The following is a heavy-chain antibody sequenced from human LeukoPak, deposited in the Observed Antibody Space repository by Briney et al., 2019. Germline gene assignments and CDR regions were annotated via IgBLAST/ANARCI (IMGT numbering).Heavy chain of an antibody. D-gene: IGHD2-2*01. CDR3: ARQRRYCSSTSCYFGYYGLDV. CDR1: GGSISSGGYY. V-gene: IGHV4-31*11. Sequence: SETLSLTYAVSGGSISSGGYYWSWIRQHPGEGLEWIGYIFYSGSTYYNPSLKSRVTISVDTSKNQFSLKLSSVTAADTAVYYCARQRRYCSSTSCYFGYYGLDVWGQGTTVTVSS. J-gene: IGHJ6*02. CDR2: IFYSGST.